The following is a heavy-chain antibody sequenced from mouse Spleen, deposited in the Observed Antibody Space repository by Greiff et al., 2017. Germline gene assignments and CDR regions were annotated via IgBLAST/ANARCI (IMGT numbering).Heavy chain of an antibody. J-gene: IGHJ1*01. CDR3: TMGSGCYSWYFDV. Sequence: VQLKESGAELVRPGASVKLSCTASGFNIKDYYMHWVKQRPEQGLEWIGRIDPEDGDTKYAPKFQGKATLTADTSSNTAYLQLSSLTSEDTAVYYCTMGSGCYSWYFDVWGAGTTVTVSS. D-gene: IGHD1-1*02. CDR2: IDPEDGDT. V-gene: IGHV14-1*01. CDR1: GFNIKDYY.